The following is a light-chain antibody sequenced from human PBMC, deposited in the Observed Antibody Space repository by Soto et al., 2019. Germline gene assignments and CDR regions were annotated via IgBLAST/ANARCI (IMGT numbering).Light chain of an antibody. CDR3: RQYGNSPWMYT. Sequence: IELTQSPDTLSLFPGERATLSCRASQTVSSDYLAWYQQKPGQAPRLLIYGASTRATGIPDRFSGSGSGTDFTLTITKLEPEDFGMYYCRQYGNSPWMYTFGRGTKVEIK. CDR1: QTVSSDY. J-gene: IGKJ2*01. CDR2: GAS. V-gene: IGKV3-20*01.